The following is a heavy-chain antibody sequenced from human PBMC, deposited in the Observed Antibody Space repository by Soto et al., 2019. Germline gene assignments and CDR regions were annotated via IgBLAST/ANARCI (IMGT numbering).Heavy chain of an antibody. J-gene: IGHJ2*01. CDR2: VSASGLNT. Sequence: RLVLEKRLEWVSGVSASGLNTDYADPVKGRFYISRDNSKNTVSLHMNSLRAEDTAVYYCASFSCYGDHRDLLSFRRRGSFDL. CDR3: ASFSCYGDHRDLLSFRRRGSFDL. D-gene: IGHD4-17*01. V-gene: IGHV3-23*01.